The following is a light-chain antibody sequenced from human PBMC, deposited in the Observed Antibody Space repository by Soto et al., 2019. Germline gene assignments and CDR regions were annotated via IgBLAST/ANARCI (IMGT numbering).Light chain of an antibody. CDR1: SSDVGGYNY. CDR3: SSYAGSKTYV. V-gene: IGLV2-8*01. J-gene: IGLJ1*01. CDR2: EVS. Sequence: QSALTQPPSASGSPGQSVTISCTGTSSDVGGYNYVSWYQQHPGRAPKLMIYEVSKRPSGVPDRFSGSKSGNTASLTVSGLQAEDEADYYCSSYAGSKTYVFGTGTKVTDL.